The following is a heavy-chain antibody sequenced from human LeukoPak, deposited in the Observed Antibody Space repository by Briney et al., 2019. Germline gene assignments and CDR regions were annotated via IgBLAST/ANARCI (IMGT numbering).Heavy chain of an antibody. CDR3: ARANSGRIHLQKYYYGMDV. CDR1: GGTFSSYA. CDR2: IIPIFGTA. Sequence: GASVKASCKASGGTFSSYAISWVRQAPGQGLEWMGGIIPIFGTANYAQKFQGRVTITADESTSTAYMELSSLRSEDTAVYYCARANSGRIHLQKYYYGMDVWGQGTTVTVSS. J-gene: IGHJ6*02. D-gene: IGHD3-10*01. V-gene: IGHV1-69*13.